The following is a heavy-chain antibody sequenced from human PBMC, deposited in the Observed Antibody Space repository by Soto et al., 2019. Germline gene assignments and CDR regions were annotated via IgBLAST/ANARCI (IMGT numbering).Heavy chain of an antibody. CDR1: GYTFTSYA. D-gene: IGHD6-13*01. J-gene: IGHJ4*02. CDR2: INAGNGNT. V-gene: IGHV1-3*01. CDR3: ARGWQQQLAGY. Sequence: AAMKVSCKASGYTFTSYAMHWVRQAPGQRLEWMGWINAGNGNTKYSQKFQGRVTITRDTSASTAYMELSSLRSEDTAVYYCARGWQQQLAGYWGQGTLVTVSS.